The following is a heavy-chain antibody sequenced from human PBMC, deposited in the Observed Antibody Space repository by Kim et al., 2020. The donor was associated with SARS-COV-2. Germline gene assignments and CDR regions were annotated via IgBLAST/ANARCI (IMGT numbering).Heavy chain of an antibody. CDR2: TRSKTNDYTT. CDR3: ALGCTSTSCLGQFDY. D-gene: IGHD2-2*01. J-gene: IGHJ4*02. Sequence: GGSLRLSCAASGFTFSDHYLDWVRQAPGKGLEWVGRTRSKTNDYTTKYAASVKDRFTISRDDSKNSLYLQMNSLKTEDTAIYYCALGCTSTSCLGQFDYWGQGTLVTVSP. CDR1: GFTFSDHY. V-gene: IGHV3-72*01.